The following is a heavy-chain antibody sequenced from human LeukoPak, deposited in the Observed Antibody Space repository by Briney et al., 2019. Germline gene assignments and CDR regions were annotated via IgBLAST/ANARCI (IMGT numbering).Heavy chain of an antibody. CDR2: FDPEDGET. V-gene: IGHV1-24*01. CDR1: GYTLTELS. Sequence: ASVKVSCKVSGYTLTELSMHWVRQAPGKGLEWMGGFDPEDGETICAQKFQGRVTMTEDTSTDTAYMELSRLRSDDTAVYYCARVCRYYDSSGYYCYWGQGTLVTVSS. J-gene: IGHJ4*02. D-gene: IGHD3-22*01. CDR3: ARVCRYYDSSGYYCY.